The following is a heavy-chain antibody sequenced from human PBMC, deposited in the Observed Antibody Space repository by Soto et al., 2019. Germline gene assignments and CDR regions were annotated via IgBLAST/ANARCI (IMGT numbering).Heavy chain of an antibody. CDR3: ARDGARGFGY. V-gene: IGHV1-2*02. CDR1: GYTFTGYY. Sequence: GAAVKVSCKASGYTFTGYYMHWVRQAPGQGLEWMGWINPNSGGTNYAQKFQGRVTMTRDTSTSTVYMELSSLRSEDTAVYYCARDGARGFGYWGQGTLVTVSS. J-gene: IGHJ4*02. CDR2: INPNSGGT. D-gene: IGHD1-26*01.